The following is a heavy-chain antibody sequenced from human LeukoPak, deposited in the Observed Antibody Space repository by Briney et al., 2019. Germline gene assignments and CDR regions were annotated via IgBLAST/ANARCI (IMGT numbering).Heavy chain of an antibody. D-gene: IGHD4-17*01. CDR1: GFTLNKYW. CDR2: ITGDGSDI. CDR3: ARDAYTTTSNWLDP. Sequence: PGGSLRLSCEASGFTLNKYWMHWVRQAPGKGLFWVSRITGDGSDIAYADSVKGRFTVSRDEAKNILFLQMTSLRVEDTAIYYCARDAYTTTSNWLDPWGQGTLVTVSS. J-gene: IGHJ5*02. V-gene: IGHV3-74*01.